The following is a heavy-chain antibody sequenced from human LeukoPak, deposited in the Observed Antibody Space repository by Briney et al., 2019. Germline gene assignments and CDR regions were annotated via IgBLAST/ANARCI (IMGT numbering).Heavy chain of an antibody. Sequence: SETLSLTCAVYGGSFSGYYWSWIRQPPGKGLELIGEINHSGSTNYNPSLKSRVTISVDTSKNQFSLKLSSVTAADTAVCYCASGTPGYSSSWYGTVTTYYFDYWGQGTLVTVSS. CDR3: ASGTPGYSSSWYGTVTTYYFDY. D-gene: IGHD6-13*01. V-gene: IGHV4-34*01. CDR2: INHSGST. J-gene: IGHJ4*02. CDR1: GGSFSGYY.